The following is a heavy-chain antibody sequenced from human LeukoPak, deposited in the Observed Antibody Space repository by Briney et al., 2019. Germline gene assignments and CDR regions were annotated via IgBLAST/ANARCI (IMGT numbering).Heavy chain of an antibody. D-gene: IGHD3-22*01. J-gene: IGHJ4*02. CDR3: ARDLIPHESSGYYKPQTPDY. CDR2: LSGSGATI. V-gene: IGHV3-23*01. CDR1: GFTFSNAW. Sequence: GGSLRLSCAASGFTFSNAWMSWVRQAPGKGLEWVSGLSGSGATIYYADSVKGRFTISRDNSKNTLYLQMDSLRAEDTAVYYCARDLIPHESSGYYKPQTPDYWGQGTLVTVSS.